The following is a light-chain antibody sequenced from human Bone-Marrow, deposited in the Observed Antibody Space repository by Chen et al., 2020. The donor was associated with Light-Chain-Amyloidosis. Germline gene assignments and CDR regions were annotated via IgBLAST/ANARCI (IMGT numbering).Light chain of an antibody. J-gene: IGLJ1*01. Sequence: QSALTQPPSASGSPGQSVTISCTGTSSAVGGYHYVSWYQQHPGKAPTLMIYEVTKRPSGVPERFYGSKSSNTSSLTVSGLQAEDEAEYYCSAYAGNDNVFGTGTKVTVL. CDR3: SAYAGNDNV. CDR2: EVT. CDR1: SSAVGGYHY. V-gene: IGLV2-8*01.